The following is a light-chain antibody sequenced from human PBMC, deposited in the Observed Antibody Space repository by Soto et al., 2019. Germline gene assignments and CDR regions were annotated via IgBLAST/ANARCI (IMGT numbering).Light chain of an antibody. CDR3: QQYGSSPPT. CDR1: QSVSKSF. J-gene: IGKJ1*01. CDR2: GAS. V-gene: IGKV3-20*01. Sequence: MRQTKGRLSHSPGERVALSCRPSQSVSKSFVAWYQQKPGQAPRLLIYGASSRATGIPDRFSGSGSGTDFTLTISRLEPEDFAVYYCQQYGSSPPTVGQGSTVDIK.